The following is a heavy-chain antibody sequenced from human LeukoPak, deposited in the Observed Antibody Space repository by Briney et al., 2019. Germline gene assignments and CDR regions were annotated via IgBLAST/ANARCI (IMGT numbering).Heavy chain of an antibody. Sequence: SETLSLTCTVSGGSISSSSYYWGWIRQPPGKGLEWIGSIYYSGSTYYNPSLKSRVTISVDTSKNQFSLKLSSVTAADTAVYYCARAMVRGVIGYWGQGTLVTVSS. CDR2: IYYSGST. CDR1: GGSISSSSYY. CDR3: ARAMVRGVIGY. J-gene: IGHJ4*02. D-gene: IGHD3-10*01. V-gene: IGHV4-39*01.